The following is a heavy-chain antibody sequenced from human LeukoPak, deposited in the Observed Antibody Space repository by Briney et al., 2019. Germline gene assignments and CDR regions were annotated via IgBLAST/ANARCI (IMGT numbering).Heavy chain of an antibody. CDR1: GFTFSSYS. CDR3: AKDSSSLPLDY. CDR2: ISSSGSHI. D-gene: IGHD6-13*01. J-gene: IGHJ4*02. Sequence: GGSLRLSCVASGFTFSSYSMNWVRQAPGKGLEWVSSISSSGSHIYYADSVRGRFTISRDNSKNTLYLQMNSLRAEDTAVYYCAKDSSSLPLDYWGQGTLVTVSS. V-gene: IGHV3-21*04.